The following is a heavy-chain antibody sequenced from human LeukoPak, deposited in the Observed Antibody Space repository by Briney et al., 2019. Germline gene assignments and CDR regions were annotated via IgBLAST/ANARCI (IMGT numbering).Heavy chain of an antibody. CDR3: ARVLPPGYSDY. CDR2: IYYSGNT. D-gene: IGHD2-2*01. Sequence: GSLRLSCAASGFTFSSYSMNWVRQAPGKGLEWIGYIYYSGNTNYNPSLKSRLTISIDTSKNQFSLHLSSVTAADTAVYYCARVLPPGYSDYWGQGTLVTISS. J-gene: IGHJ4*02. V-gene: IGHV4-59*01. CDR1: GFTFSSYS.